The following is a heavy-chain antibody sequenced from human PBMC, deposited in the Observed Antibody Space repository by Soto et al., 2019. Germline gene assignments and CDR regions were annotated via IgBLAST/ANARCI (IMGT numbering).Heavy chain of an antibody. CDR2: IVVGSGNT. J-gene: IGHJ4*02. Sequence: GASVKVSCKASGFTFTSSAMQWVRQARGQRLEWIGWIVVGSGNTNYAQKFQERVTITRDMSTSTAYMELSSLRSEDTAVYYCAAKGTPYGGYPFDYWGQGTLVTVSS. D-gene: IGHD5-12*01. CDR1: GFTFTSSA. CDR3: AAKGTPYGGYPFDY. V-gene: IGHV1-58*02.